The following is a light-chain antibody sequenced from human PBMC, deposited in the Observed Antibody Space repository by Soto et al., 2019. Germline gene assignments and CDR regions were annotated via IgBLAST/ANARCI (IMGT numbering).Light chain of an antibody. CDR2: EVS. J-gene: IGLJ2*01. CDR1: SSDVGGYNY. CDR3: SSHTSGSTLVV. V-gene: IGLV2-14*01. Sequence: QSALTQPASVSGSPGQSITISCTGTSSDVGGYNYVSWYQQHPGKAPKLMIYEVSNRPSGVSNRFSGSKSGNTASLTISGLQSEDEADYYCSSHTSGSTLVVFGGGTQLTVL.